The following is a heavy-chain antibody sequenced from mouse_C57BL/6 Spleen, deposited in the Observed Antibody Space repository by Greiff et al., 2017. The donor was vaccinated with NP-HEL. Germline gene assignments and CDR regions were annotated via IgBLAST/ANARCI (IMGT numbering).Heavy chain of an antibody. V-gene: IGHV7-1*01. D-gene: IGHD3-3*01. CDR2: SRNKADDYTT. J-gene: IGHJ2*01. CDR1: GFTFSDFY. Sequence: EVQGVESGGGLVQSGRSLRLSCATSGFTFSDFYMEWVRQAPGKGLEWIAASRNKADDYTTDYSASVKVRFIVSRDTYQSILYLQMNALSAEDSAIYYCARDAGGPFDYWGQGTTLTVSS. CDR3: ARDAGGPFDY.